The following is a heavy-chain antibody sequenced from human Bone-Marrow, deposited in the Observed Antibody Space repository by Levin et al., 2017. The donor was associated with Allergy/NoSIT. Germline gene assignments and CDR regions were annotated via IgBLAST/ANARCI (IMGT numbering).Heavy chain of an antibody. CDR2: ISYDGSNK. Sequence: GGSLRLSCAASGFTFISYAMHWVRQAPGKGLEWVAVISYDGSNKYYADSVKGRFTISRDNSKNTLYLQMNSLRAEDTAVYYCARGSSFFDYWGQGTLVTVSS. CDR1: GFTFISYA. CDR3: ARGSSFFDY. D-gene: IGHD6-13*01. V-gene: IGHV3-30-3*01. J-gene: IGHJ4*02.